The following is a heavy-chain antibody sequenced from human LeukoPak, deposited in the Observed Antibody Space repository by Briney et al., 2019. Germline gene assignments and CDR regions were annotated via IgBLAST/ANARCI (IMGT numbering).Heavy chain of an antibody. Sequence: GSLRLSCAASGFTFSSYAMSWVRQAPGKGLEWVSAISGSGGSTYYADSVKGRFTISRDNSKNTLYLQMNSLRAEDTAVYYCAKDMITFGGVIVKYFDYWGQGTLVTVSS. CDR3: AKDMITFGGVIVKYFDY. D-gene: IGHD3-16*02. CDR1: GFTFSSYA. CDR2: ISGSGGST. J-gene: IGHJ4*02. V-gene: IGHV3-23*01.